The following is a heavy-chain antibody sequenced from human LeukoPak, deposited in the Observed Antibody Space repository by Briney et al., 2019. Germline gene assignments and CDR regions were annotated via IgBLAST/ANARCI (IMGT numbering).Heavy chain of an antibody. CDR3: ASLRERSYYARGFDY. J-gene: IGHJ4*02. D-gene: IGHD1-26*01. Sequence: SETLSLTCTVSSGSISSSSYYWGWIRQPPGKGLEWIGSIYYSGSTYYIPSLKSRVTISVDTSKNQFSLKLSSVTAADTAVYYCASLRERSYYARGFDYWGQGTLVTVSS. CDR2: IYYSGST. V-gene: IGHV4-39*01. CDR1: SGSISSSSYY.